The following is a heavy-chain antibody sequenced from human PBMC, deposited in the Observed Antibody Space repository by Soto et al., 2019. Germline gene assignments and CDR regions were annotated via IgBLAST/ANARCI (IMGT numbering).Heavy chain of an antibody. CDR3: ARPTTVVTEYFDL. CDR2: IIPILGIA. D-gene: IGHD4-17*01. Sequence: SVKVSCKASGGTFSSYTISWVRQAPGQGLEWMGRIIPILGIANYAQKFQSRVTITADKSTSTAYMELSSLRSEDTAVYYCARPTTVVTEYFDLWGRGTLVTVSS. CDR1: GGTFSSYT. J-gene: IGHJ2*01. V-gene: IGHV1-69*02.